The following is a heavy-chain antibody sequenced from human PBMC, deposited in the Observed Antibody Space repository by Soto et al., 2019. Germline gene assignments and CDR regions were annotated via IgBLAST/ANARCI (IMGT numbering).Heavy chain of an antibody. CDR3: AKDYMTSRFDYFDY. CDR1: GFTFDDYA. V-gene: IGHV3-9*01. Sequence: GGSLRLSCAASGFTFDDYAMHWVRQAPGKGLEWVSGISWNSGSIGYADSVKGRFTISRDNAKNSLYLQMNSLRTEDTALYYCAKDYMTSRFDYFDYWGQGTLVTVSS. D-gene: IGHD4-17*01. CDR2: ISWNSGSI. J-gene: IGHJ4*02.